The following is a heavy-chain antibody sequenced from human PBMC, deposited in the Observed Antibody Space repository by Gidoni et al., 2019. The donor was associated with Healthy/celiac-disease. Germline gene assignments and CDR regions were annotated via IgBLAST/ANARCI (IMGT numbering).Heavy chain of an antibody. D-gene: IGHD1-26*01. V-gene: IGHV3-15*01. Sequence: EVQLVESGGGLVKPGGSLRLSCAASGFTFSNAWMSWVRQAPGKGLEWVGRIKSKTDGGTTDYAAPVKGRFTISRDDSKNTLYLQMNSLKTEDTAVYYCTTDYIWNDMAGGSYCGYWGQGTLVTVSS. CDR3: TTDYIWNDMAGGSYCGY. CDR2: IKSKTDGGTT. CDR1: GFTFSNAW. J-gene: IGHJ4*02.